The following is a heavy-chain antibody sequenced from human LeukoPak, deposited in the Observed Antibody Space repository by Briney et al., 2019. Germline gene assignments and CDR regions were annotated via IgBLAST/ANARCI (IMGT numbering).Heavy chain of an antibody. Sequence: PGGSLRLSCTASGFTLGDYAMSWVRQAPGKGLEWVGFIRSKAFGGTTEYAASVKGRFTISRDNSKSIAYLQMNSLKTEDTAVYYCTRDIGPVTGTTWYFEFWGQGTLVTVSS. D-gene: IGHD1-20*01. CDR2: IRSKAFGGTT. J-gene: IGHJ4*02. CDR3: TRDIGPVTGTTWYFEF. CDR1: GFTLGDYA. V-gene: IGHV3-49*04.